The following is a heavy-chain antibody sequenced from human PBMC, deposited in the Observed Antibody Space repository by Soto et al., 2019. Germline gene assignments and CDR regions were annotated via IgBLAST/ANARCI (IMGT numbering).Heavy chain of an antibody. Sequence: XETLSLPCGVSGFSISGEDYWGWIRQPPGKGLEWIVRIYQSEKTHYNPSLKSRVTISVDTSKNQFSLKLNSVTAADTAVYYCAREARTLYWFLDLWGRGTRVTV. CDR3: AREARTLYWFLDL. D-gene: IGHD2-2*01. J-gene: IGHJ2*01. V-gene: IGHV4-38-2*01. CDR1: GFSISGEDY. CDR2: IYQSEKT.